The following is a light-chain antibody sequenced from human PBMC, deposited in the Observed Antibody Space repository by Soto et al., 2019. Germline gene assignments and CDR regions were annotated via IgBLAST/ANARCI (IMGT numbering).Light chain of an antibody. CDR3: QHYNHWPMYT. J-gene: IGKJ2*01. Sequence: EIVMTQSPATLSVSPGERATLSCRASQSVITNLAWYQQKPGQAPRLVISGASNRATGIPARFSGSGSGTEFPLTVRNLQSEDFAVYYCQHYNHWPMYTFGQGTKLEIK. CDR2: GAS. CDR1: QSVITN. V-gene: IGKV3-15*01.